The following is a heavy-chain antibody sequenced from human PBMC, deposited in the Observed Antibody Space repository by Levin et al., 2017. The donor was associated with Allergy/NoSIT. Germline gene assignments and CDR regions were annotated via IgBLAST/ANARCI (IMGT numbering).Heavy chain of an antibody. J-gene: IGHJ2*01. D-gene: IGHD1-26*01. V-gene: IGHV4-38-2*01. CDR3: ARAVSGGYYVDYWYFDL. Sequence: SETLSLTCAVSAYSINSDYLWGWIRQPPGKGLEWIGTIYHSGSTYYNPSLKSRVTMSVDTSTNQFSLKLSSVTAAGAAVYYCARAVSGGYYVDYWYFDLWGRGTLVTVSS. CDR1: AYSINSDYL. CDR2: IYHSGST.